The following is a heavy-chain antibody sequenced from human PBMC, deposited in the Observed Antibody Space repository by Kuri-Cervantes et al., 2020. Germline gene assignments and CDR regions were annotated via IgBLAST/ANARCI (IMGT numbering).Heavy chain of an antibody. J-gene: IGHJ6*02. V-gene: IGHV3-30*03. D-gene: IGHD3-10*01. CDR2: ISYDGSNK. Sequence: LSLTCAASGFTFSSYGVHWVRQAPGKGLEWVAVISYDGSNKYYADSVKGRFTISRDNSKNTLYLQMNSLRAEDTAVYYCARFGITMVRGVTSYGMDVWGQGTTVTVSS. CDR1: GFTFSSYG. CDR3: ARFGITMVRGVTSYGMDV.